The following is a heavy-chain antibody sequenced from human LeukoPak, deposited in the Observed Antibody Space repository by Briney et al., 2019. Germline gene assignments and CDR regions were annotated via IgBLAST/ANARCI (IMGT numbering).Heavy chain of an antibody. CDR1: GDSVSSNSAA. CDR3: AREVISTYAFDI. CDR2: TYYRSKWYN. J-gene: IGHJ3*02. D-gene: IGHD3-10*01. V-gene: IGHV6-1*01. Sequence: SQTLSLTCAISGDSVSSNSAAWNWIRQSPSRGLEWLGRTYYRSKWYNDYVVSVKGRITINTDTSKNQFSLQLNSVTPEDTAVYFCAREVISTYAFDIWGQGTMVTVSS.